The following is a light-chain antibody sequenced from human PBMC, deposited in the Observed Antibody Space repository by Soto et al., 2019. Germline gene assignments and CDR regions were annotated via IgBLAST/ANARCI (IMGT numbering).Light chain of an antibody. Sequence: DIQMTQSPSSLSASVGDRVTISCRASQSISNYLNWFQHKPGKAPKLLIYAASSLQSGVTSRFSGSGSGTDFTLTISSLQPEDFATYYCQQSYNTPLTFGGGTKVEIK. CDR3: QQSYNTPLT. CDR1: QSISNY. CDR2: AAS. V-gene: IGKV1-39*01. J-gene: IGKJ4*01.